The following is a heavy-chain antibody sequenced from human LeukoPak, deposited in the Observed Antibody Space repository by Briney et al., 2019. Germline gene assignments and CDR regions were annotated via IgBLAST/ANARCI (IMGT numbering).Heavy chain of an antibody. J-gene: IGHJ4*02. Sequence: PGGSLRLSCAASGFTFSSYGMHWVRQAPGKGLEWVAVIWYDGSNKYYADSVKGRFTISRDNSKNTLYLQMSSLRAEDTAVYYCARDMRRGAAAGTLDYWGQGTLVTVSS. D-gene: IGHD6-13*01. CDR3: ARDMRRGAAAGTLDY. V-gene: IGHV3-33*01. CDR2: IWYDGSNK. CDR1: GFTFSSYG.